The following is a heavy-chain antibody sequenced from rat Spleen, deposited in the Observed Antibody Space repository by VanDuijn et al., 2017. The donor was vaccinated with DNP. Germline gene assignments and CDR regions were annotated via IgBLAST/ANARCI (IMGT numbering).Heavy chain of an antibody. V-gene: IGHV5-22*01. CDR2: SSYDGNSA. CDR3: ARHVLPLRVWDY. J-gene: IGHJ2*01. CDR1: GFTFSDYY. D-gene: IGHD1-4*01. Sequence: VELVESGGGFVQPGRSLKLSCEASGFTFSDYYMAWVRQAPTKALEGVAYSSYDGNSAYNGDSVKGRFTISRDNAKSTLYLHMNSLRSEDMATYYCARHVLPLRVWDYWGQGVTVTVSS.